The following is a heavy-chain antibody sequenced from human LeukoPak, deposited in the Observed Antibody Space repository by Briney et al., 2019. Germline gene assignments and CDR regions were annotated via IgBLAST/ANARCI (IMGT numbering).Heavy chain of an antibody. V-gene: IGHV4-34*01. CDR3: ARGDRSCSSTSCYTPNFDY. CDR2: INHSGST. CDR1: GGSFSGYY. D-gene: IGHD2-2*02. Sequence: PSETLSLTCAVYGGSFSGYYWSWIRQPPGKGLEWIGEINHSGSTNYNPSLKSRVTISVDTSKNQFSLKLSSVTAADTAVYYCARGDRSCSSTSCYTPNFDYWGQGTLVTVSS. J-gene: IGHJ4*02.